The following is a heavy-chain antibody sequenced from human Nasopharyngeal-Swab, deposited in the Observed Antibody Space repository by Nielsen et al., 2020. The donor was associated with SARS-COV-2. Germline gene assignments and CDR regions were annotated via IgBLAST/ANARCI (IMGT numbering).Heavy chain of an antibody. D-gene: IGHD3-10*01. V-gene: IGHV3-21*01. CDR1: GFTFSNYS. CDR2: ISSSTSYI. Sequence: GESLKISCAASGFTFSNYSMNWVRQAPGKGLEGVSSISSSTSYIYYADSVKGRFTISRDNAKNSLYLQMNSLRAEDTAVYYCARDGFGESPYYYYYGMDVWGQGTTVTVSS. J-gene: IGHJ6*02. CDR3: ARDGFGESPYYYYYGMDV.